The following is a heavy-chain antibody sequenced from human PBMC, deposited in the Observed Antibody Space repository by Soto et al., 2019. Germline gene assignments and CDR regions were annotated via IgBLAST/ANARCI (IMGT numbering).Heavy chain of an antibody. J-gene: IGHJ4*02. V-gene: IGHV3-48*02. Sequence: EAQLVESGGDLVQPGESLRLSCAASGFAFSDCSMNWVRQAPGKGREWVAYISSSGSTTHNAESAKGRFTVSRDNAKNLLHLHMNSLRDDDTGVDSRARDQRRKPFDFWGQGSLVSVSS. CDR2: ISSSGSTT. CDR1: GFAFSDCS. CDR3: ARDQRRKPFDF.